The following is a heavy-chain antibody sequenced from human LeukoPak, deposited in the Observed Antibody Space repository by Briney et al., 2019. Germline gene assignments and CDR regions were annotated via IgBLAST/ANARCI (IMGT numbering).Heavy chain of an antibody. D-gene: IGHD3-16*02. V-gene: IGHV4-39*07. CDR3: ASVSFGGVIARFDP. J-gene: IGHJ5*02. CDR2: IYYSGST. CDR1: GGSISSSSYY. Sequence: PSETLSLTCTVSGGSISSSSYYWGWIRQPPGKGLEWIGSIYYSGSTYYNPSLESRVTISVDTSKNQFSLKLSSVTAADTAVYYCASVSFGGVIARFDPWGQGTLVTVSS.